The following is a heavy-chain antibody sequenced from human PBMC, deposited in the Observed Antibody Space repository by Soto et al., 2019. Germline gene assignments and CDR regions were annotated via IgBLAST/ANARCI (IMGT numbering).Heavy chain of an antibody. CDR2: TSYDGSNN. D-gene: IGHD3-16*01. J-gene: IGHJ4*02. Sequence: QVHLVESGGGVVQPGTSLRLSCEGSGFTFRSYVIHWVRQAPGKGLEWVALTSYDGSNNFYGDSVKGRFTISRDNSRNTVELQMDSLRLEDTALYYCARWGTTGGLDVWGQGTLVSVSS. V-gene: IGHV3-33*05. CDR3: ARWGTTGGLDV. CDR1: GFTFRSYV.